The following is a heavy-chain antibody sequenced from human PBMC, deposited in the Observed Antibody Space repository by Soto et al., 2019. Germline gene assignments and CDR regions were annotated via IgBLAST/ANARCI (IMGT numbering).Heavy chain of an antibody. CDR3: ARPQGIAARSDYYMDV. D-gene: IGHD6-6*01. Sequence: SETLSLTCTVSGGSISSSSYYGGWIRQPPGKGLEWIGSIYYSGSTYYNPSLKSRVTISVDTSKNQFSLKLSSVTAADTAVYYCARPQGIAARSDYYMDVWGKGTTVTVSS. CDR1: GGSISSSSYY. V-gene: IGHV4-39*01. CDR2: IYYSGST. J-gene: IGHJ6*03.